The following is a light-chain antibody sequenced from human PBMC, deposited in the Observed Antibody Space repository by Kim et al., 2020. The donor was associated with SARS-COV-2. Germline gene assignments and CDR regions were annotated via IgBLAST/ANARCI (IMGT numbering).Light chain of an antibody. CDR1: QNIYSW. CDR3: QQYSSYSSCT. CDR2: KAS. V-gene: IGKV1-5*03. Sequence: DIQMTQSPSTLSASVGDRVTITCRASQNIYSWLAWYQQKPGKAPNLLIYKASTLESGVPSRFSGSGSGTEFTLTISSLQPDDFATYYCQQYSSYSSCTFGQGTKLEIK. J-gene: IGKJ2*02.